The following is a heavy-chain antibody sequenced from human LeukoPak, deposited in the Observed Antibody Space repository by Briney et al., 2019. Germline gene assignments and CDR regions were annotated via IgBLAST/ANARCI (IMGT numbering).Heavy chain of an antibody. Sequence: PSETLSLTCSVSGDSIKSGDSYWGWIRQPPGKGLEWIGYIYYSGSTNYNPSLKSRVTISVDTSKNQFSLKLSSVTAADTAVYYCASTRFRWGVDPYFDYWGQGTLVTVSS. V-gene: IGHV4-61*08. J-gene: IGHJ4*02. CDR2: IYYSGST. CDR1: GDSIKSGDSY. CDR3: ASTRFRWGVDPYFDY. D-gene: IGHD3-10*01.